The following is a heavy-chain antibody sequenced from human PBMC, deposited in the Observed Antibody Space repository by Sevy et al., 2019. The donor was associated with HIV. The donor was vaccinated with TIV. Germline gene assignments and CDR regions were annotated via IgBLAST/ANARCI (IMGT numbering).Heavy chain of an antibody. Sequence: GGSLRLSCAASGFTFSSYGMHWVRQAPGKGLEWVAVISYDGSNKYYADSVKGRFTISRDDSKNKAYLQMNSLRADDSGVYYCAKGQGYDYIWGNERSEYYFDYWGQGTLVTVSS. CDR2: ISYDGSNK. CDR1: GFTFSSYG. CDR3: AKGQGYDYIWGNERSEYYFDY. D-gene: IGHD3-16*01. J-gene: IGHJ4*02. V-gene: IGHV3-30*18.